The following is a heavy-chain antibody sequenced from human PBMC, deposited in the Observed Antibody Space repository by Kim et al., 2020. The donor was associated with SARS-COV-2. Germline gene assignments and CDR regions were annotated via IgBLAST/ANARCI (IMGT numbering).Heavy chain of an antibody. V-gene: IGHV3-53*01. CDR2: IYSGGST. CDR1: GFTVSSNY. CDR3: AGLLWFGEGDGY. J-gene: IGHJ4*02. D-gene: IGHD3-10*01. Sequence: GGSLRLSCEASGFTVSSNYMSWVRQAPGKGLEWVSVIYSGGSTYYADSVKGRFTISRDNSKNTLYLQMNSLRAEDTAVYYCAGLLWFGEGDGYWGQGTLVTVSS.